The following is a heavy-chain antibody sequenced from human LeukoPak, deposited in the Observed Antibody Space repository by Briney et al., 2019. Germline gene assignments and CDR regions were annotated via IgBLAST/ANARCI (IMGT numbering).Heavy chain of an antibody. V-gene: IGHV1-69*13. CDR2: INPIFRTA. CDR3: ARGGEIFGVLTTAHYYGIDV. Sequence: SVKVSCKASGYTFTSYGISWVRQAPGQGLEWMGGINPIFRTANYAQQFQDRVTIIADESTSTAYMELSLLKFEDTAVYYCARGGEIFGVLTTAHYYGIDVWGQGTTVTVSS. CDR1: GYTFTSYG. J-gene: IGHJ6*02. D-gene: IGHD3-3*01.